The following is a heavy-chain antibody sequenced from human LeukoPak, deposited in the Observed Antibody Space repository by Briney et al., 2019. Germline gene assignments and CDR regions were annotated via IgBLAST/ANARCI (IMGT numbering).Heavy chain of an antibody. CDR1: GFIFSSYA. Sequence: GGSLRLSCAASGFIFSSYAMSWVRQAPGKGLEWVSVMSGSGGSTYYADSAKGRFTISRDNSKNTLYLQMNSLRAEDTAVYYCAKIKIYYDPDYWGQGTLVTVSS. CDR3: AKIKIYYDPDY. D-gene: IGHD3-22*01. V-gene: IGHV3-23*01. J-gene: IGHJ4*02. CDR2: MSGSGGST.